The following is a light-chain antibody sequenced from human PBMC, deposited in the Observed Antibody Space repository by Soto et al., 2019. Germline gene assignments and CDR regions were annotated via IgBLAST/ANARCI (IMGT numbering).Light chain of an antibody. CDR1: SSNIGAGYD. CDR3: QSYDSSLSGSYV. Sequence: QSALTQPPSVSGAPGQRVTISCTGSSSNIGAGYDVHWYQQLPGTAPKLLIYGNSNRPSGVPHRFSGSKSGTSASLAITGLQAEDEADYYCQSYDSSLSGSYVFGTGTKVTVL. CDR2: GNS. J-gene: IGLJ1*01. V-gene: IGLV1-40*01.